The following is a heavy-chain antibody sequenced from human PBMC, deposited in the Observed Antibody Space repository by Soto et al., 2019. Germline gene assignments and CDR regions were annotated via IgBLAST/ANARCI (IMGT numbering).Heavy chain of an antibody. V-gene: IGHV4-61*01. CDR2: NYYSGST. Sequence: QVQLQESGPGLVKPSETLSLTCTVSGGSVSSGSYYWSWIRQPPGKGLEWIGYNYYSGSTNYNPSLKSRVTISVDTSKNQFSLKLSSVTAADTAVYYCARAGGSGYYLDYWGQGTLVTVSS. CDR1: GGSVSSGSYY. D-gene: IGHD3-10*01. CDR3: ARAGGSGYYLDY. J-gene: IGHJ4*02.